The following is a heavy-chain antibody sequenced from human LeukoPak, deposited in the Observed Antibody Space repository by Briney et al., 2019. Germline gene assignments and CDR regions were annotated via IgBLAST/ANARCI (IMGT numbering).Heavy chain of an antibody. Sequence: SETLSLTCTVSGGSISNYYWTWIRQPPGKGLEWIGYIYYSGSTNYNPSLKSRVTISVDTSKNQFSLKLSSVTAADMAVYYCAKLGSGTNNWFDPWGQGTLVTVSS. CDR3: AKLGSGTNNWFDP. V-gene: IGHV4-59*08. CDR2: IYYSGST. CDR1: GGSISNYY. J-gene: IGHJ5*02. D-gene: IGHD3-10*01.